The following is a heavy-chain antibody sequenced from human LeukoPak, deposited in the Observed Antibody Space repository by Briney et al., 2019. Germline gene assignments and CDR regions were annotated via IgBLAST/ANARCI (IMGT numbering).Heavy chain of an antibody. D-gene: IGHD3-9*01. V-gene: IGHV3-33*01. CDR1: GFTFSSYG. CDR2: IWYDGSNK. Sequence: PGRSLRLSCAASGFTFSSYGMHGVRQAPGEGLEGVAVIWYDGSNKYYADSVKGRFTISRDNSKNTLYLQMNSLRAEDTAVYYCARAPVLTGYFRSWWFDPWGQGTLVTVSS. CDR3: ARAPVLTGYFRSWWFDP. J-gene: IGHJ5*02.